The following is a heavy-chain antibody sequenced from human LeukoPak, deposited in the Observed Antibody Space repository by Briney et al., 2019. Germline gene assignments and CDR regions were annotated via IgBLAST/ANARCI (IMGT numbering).Heavy chain of an antibody. CDR1: GGSISGYH. J-gene: IGHJ4*02. V-gene: IGHV4-59*01. Sequence: SETLSLTCTVSGGSISGYHWSWIRQSPEKGLESIGFIYSTGSTNYNPSLKSRVTISIDTSQNQFSLRLSSVTAADTAVYYCARWTTVTRAFDYWGQGTLVTVSS. D-gene: IGHD4-17*01. CDR3: ARWTTVTRAFDY. CDR2: IYSTGST.